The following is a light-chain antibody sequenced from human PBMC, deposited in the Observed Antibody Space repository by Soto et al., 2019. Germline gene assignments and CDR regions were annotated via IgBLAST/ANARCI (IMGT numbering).Light chain of an antibody. J-gene: IGKJ4*01. CDR2: GAS. CDR1: QSINRH. V-gene: IGKV3-20*01. Sequence: EIVLTQSPGSLSLSPGERATLSCRASQSINRHLAWYRQKPGQAPRLLIYGASSRATGIPDRFSGSGSGTDFTLTISRLEPEDFAVYYCQQYGSSRITFGGGTKVDIK. CDR3: QQYGSSRIT.